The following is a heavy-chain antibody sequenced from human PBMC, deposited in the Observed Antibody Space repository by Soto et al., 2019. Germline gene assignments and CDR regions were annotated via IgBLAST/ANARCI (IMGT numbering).Heavy chain of an antibody. J-gene: IGHJ3*02. D-gene: IGHD2-8*02. CDR3: AAPDIVLSDAFDI. V-gene: IGHV1-3*01. CDR2: INAGNGNT. CDR1: GYTFTSYA. Sequence: QVQLVQSGAEVKKPGASVKVSCKASGYTFTSYAMHWVRQAPGQRLEWMGWINAGNGNTKYSQKFQGRVTITRDTSASTAYMELSSLRSDDTAVYYWAAPDIVLSDAFDIWGQGTMVTVSS.